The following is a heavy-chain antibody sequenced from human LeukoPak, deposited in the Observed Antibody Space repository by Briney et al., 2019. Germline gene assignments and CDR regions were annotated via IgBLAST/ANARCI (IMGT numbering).Heavy chain of an antibody. Sequence: PGGSLRLSCAASGFTFSSYGMHWVRQAPGKGLEWVAVISYDGSNKYYADSVKGRFTISRDNSKNTLYLQMNSLRAEDTAVYYCARVSSSGNSYYYYYGMDVWGQGTTVTVSS. CDR1: GFTFSSYG. V-gene: IGHV3-30*03. D-gene: IGHD3-22*01. J-gene: IGHJ6*02. CDR3: ARVSSSGNSYYYYYGMDV. CDR2: ISYDGSNK.